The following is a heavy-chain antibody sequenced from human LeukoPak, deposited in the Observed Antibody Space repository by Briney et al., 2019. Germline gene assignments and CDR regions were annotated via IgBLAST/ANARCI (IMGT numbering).Heavy chain of an antibody. J-gene: IGHJ4*02. V-gene: IGHV3-30*02. Sequence: GESLKISCAASGFTFSSYGMHWVRQAPGKGLEWVAFIRYDGSNKYYADSVKGRFTISRDNSKNTLYLQMNSLRAEDTAVYYCAKENILTGRPLDYWGQGTLVTVSS. CDR1: GFTFSSYG. CDR2: IRYDGSNK. D-gene: IGHD3-9*01. CDR3: AKENILTGRPLDY.